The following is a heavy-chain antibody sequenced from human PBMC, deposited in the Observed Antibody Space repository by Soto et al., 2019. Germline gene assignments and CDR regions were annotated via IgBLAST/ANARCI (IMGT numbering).Heavy chain of an antibody. Sequence: SETLSLTCTLSGASISSGGHYWSWVRQLPGKGLEWIGYIYYSGSTNYNPARKSRVTISVDTSKNQFSLKLSSVTAADTAVYYCAIYSGYDSRWFDPWGQGTLVTVSS. CDR3: AIYSGYDSRWFDP. J-gene: IGHJ5*02. CDR1: GASISSGGHY. CDR2: IYYSGST. V-gene: IGHV4-61*08. D-gene: IGHD5-12*01.